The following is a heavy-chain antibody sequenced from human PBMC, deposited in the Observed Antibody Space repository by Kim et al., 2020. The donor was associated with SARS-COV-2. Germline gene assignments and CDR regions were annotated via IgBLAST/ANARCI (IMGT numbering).Heavy chain of an antibody. J-gene: IGHJ4*02. Sequence: SETLSLTCTVSGGSISSSSYYWGWIRQPPGKGLEWIGSIYYSGSTYYNPSLKSRVTISVDTSKNQFSLKLSSVTAADTAVYYCARRKTFDRIDYWGQGTLVTVSS. CDR3: ARRKTFDRIDY. V-gene: IGHV4-39*01. CDR1: GGSISSSSYY. CDR2: IYYSGST. D-gene: IGHD3-9*01.